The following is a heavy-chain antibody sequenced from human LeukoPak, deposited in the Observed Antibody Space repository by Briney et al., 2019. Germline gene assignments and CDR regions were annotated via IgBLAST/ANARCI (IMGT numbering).Heavy chain of an antibody. CDR3: ARALNLWNVDFDY. J-gene: IGHJ4*02. D-gene: IGHD3-3*01. V-gene: IGHV1-2*02. CDR1: GYTFTVYY. CDR2: INPDSGGT. Sequence: ASVKVSCKASGYTFTVYYMHWVRQAPGQGLEWMGWINPDSGGTNSAQKFQGRVTMTRDTSISTVYMELSRLRSDDTAVYYCARALNLWNVDFDYWGQGTLVTVSS.